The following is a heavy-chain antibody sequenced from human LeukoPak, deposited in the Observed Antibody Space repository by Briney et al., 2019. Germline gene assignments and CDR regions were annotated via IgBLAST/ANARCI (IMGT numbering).Heavy chain of an antibody. D-gene: IGHD6-13*01. Sequence: ASVKVSCKASGYTFTSYDINWVRQATGHGLEWMGWMNPNSGNTGYAQKFQGRVTMTRNTSISTAYMELSSLRSEDTAVYYCAVTGYSSSWYGSYYYYGMDVWGQGTTVTVSS. CDR3: AVTGYSSSWYGSYYYYGMDV. V-gene: IGHV1-8*01. CDR2: MNPNSGNT. CDR1: GYTFTSYD. J-gene: IGHJ6*02.